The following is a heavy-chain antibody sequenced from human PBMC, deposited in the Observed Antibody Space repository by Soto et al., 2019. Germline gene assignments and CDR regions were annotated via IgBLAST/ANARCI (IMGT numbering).Heavy chain of an antibody. J-gene: IGHJ5*02. CDR3: ATDQVALFSVIISGWNWFDP. V-gene: IGHV4-4*07. D-gene: IGHD3-10*01. CDR1: GGSISKYY. CDR2: MFYSGYT. Sequence: SETLSLTWTVSGGSISKYYWSWIRQPAGKGLEWIGRMFYSGYTNYNPSLKSRVTMSVDTSKNQFSLKLRSVTAADTAVYYCATDQVALFSVIISGWNWFDPWCQGTLASVSS.